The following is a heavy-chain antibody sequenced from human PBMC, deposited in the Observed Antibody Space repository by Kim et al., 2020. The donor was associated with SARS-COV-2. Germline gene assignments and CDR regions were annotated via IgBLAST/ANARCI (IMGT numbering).Heavy chain of an antibody. V-gene: IGHV3-74*01. J-gene: IGHJ4*02. D-gene: IGHD1-26*01. CDR3: VRDVVGATTALGY. CDR2: LNSDGSST. CDR1: GFTFSFYW. Sequence: GGSLRLSCAASGFTFSFYWMHWVRQAPGKGLVWVSRLNSDGSSTSYADSVKGRFTISIDNAKNTLYLQMNSLRAEDTALYYCVRDVVGATTALGYWGQGTLVAVSS.